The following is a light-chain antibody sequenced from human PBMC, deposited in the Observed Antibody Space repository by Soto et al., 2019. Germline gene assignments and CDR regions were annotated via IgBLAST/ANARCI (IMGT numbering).Light chain of an antibody. Sequence: QSVLTHPASVSWSAGQSISISCAGTNSDIGRYNFVSWYQQRPGQAPKLLIFDVSNRPSGISDRFSGSKSGQTASLTISGLQAEDEADYYCNSYTSSSPPYVFGTG. V-gene: IGLV2-14*01. J-gene: IGLJ1*01. CDR3: NSYTSSSPPYV. CDR1: NSDIGRYNF. CDR2: DVS.